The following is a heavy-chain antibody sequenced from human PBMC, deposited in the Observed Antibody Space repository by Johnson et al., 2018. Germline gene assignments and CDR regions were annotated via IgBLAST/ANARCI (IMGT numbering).Heavy chain of an antibody. V-gene: IGHV3-9*01. CDR2: ISWNSGSI. CDR1: GFTFDDYA. CDR3: AKDQRYSGMDV. J-gene: IGHJ6*02. Sequence: VQLVESGGGLVQPGRSLRLSCAASGFTFDDYAMHWVRQAPGKGLEWVSGISWNSGSIGSADSVKGRFTISRDNAKNSLDLQMNSLRAEDTAFYYCAKDQRYSGMDVWGQGTTVTVSS.